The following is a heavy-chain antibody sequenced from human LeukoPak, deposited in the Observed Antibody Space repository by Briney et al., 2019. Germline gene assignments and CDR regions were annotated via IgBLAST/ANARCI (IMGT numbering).Heavy chain of an antibody. CDR3: AKSACSSTSCLQDY. V-gene: IGHV3-30*18. J-gene: IGHJ4*02. D-gene: IGHD2-2*01. CDR2: ISYDGSNK. Sequence: GGSLRLSCAASGFTFSSYGMHWVRQAPGKGLEWVAVISYDGSNKYYADSVKGRFTISRDNSKNTLYLQMNSLRAEDTAVYYCAKSACSSTSCLQDYWGQGTLVTVSS. CDR1: GFTFSSYG.